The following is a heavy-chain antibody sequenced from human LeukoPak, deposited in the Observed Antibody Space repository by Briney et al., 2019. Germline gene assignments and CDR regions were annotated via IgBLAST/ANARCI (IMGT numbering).Heavy chain of an antibody. CDR2: ISSSSSTI. CDR3: ARTFYYDSSTYPNWFDP. J-gene: IGHJ5*02. V-gene: IGHV3-48*02. D-gene: IGHD3-22*01. CDR1: GFTFSSCS. Sequence: GGSLRLSCAASGFTFSSCSMNWVRQAPGKGLEWVSYISSSSSTIYYADSVKGRFIISRDNAKNSLYLQMNSLTDEDAAVYYCARTFYYDSSTYPNWFDPWGQGTLDPVSS.